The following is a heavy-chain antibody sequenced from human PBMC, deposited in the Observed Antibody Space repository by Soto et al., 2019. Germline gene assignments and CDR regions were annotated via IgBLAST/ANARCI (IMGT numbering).Heavy chain of an antibody. CDR3: AQRAVAGRNWYFDV. CDR2: ISGTGGSS. CDR1: GFTFSTYT. V-gene: IGHV3-23*01. Sequence: EVQLLESGGGLVQPGGSLRLSCAASGFTFSTYTMSWVRQAPGKGMECVSAISGTGGSSSYTDSVKGRFTISRDTSKNTLSLQMDRLRAEDTARYYFAQRAVAGRNWYFDVWGRGTLVTVSS. J-gene: IGHJ2*01. D-gene: IGHD6-19*01.